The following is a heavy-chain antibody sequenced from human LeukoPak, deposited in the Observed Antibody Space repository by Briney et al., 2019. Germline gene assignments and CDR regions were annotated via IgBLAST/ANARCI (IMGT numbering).Heavy chain of an antibody. CDR2: INPSGGST. J-gene: IGHJ3*02. Sequence: ASVKVSCKASGYTFTSYYMHWVRQAPGQGLEWMGMINPSGGSTSYAQKFQGRVTMTRDTSTSTVYMELSSLRSEDTAVYYCARRPQYSGSYYDDAFDIWGQGTMVTVSS. V-gene: IGHV1-46*01. CDR3: ARRPQYSGSYYDDAFDI. CDR1: GYTFTSYY. D-gene: IGHD1-26*01.